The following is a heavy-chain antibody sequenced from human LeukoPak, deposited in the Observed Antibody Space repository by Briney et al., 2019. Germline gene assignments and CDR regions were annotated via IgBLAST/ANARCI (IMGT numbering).Heavy chain of an antibody. Sequence: GGSLRLSCAASGFTFSTYTMAWVRQAPGGGLEWVSGISGDGGSTYYADSVKGRFAISRDNSKSALYLQMNSLRAEDTAVYYCAKDFGRNLGGPGYWGRGTLVTVSS. J-gene: IGHJ4*02. D-gene: IGHD3-10*01. V-gene: IGHV3-23*01. CDR3: AKDFGRNLGGPGY. CDR2: ISGDGGST. CDR1: GFTFSTYT.